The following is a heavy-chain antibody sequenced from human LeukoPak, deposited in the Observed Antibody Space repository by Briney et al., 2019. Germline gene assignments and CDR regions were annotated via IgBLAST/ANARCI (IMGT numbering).Heavy chain of an antibody. CDR1: GGSFSGYY. CDR2: INHSGST. D-gene: IGHD3-10*01. Sequence: SETLSLTCAVYGGSFSGYYWSWIRQPPGKGLEWIGEINHSGSTNYNPSLKSRVTISVDTSKNQFSLKLSSVTAADAAVYYCARGLELLWFGEPYPYYFDYWGQGTLVTVSS. CDR3: ARGLELLWFGEPYPYYFDY. J-gene: IGHJ4*02. V-gene: IGHV4-34*01.